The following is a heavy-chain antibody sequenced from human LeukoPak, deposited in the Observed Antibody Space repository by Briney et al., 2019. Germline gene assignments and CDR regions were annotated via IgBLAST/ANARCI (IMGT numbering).Heavy chain of an antibody. D-gene: IGHD5-12*01. V-gene: IGHV4-39*07. CDR1: GGSISSSSYY. CDR3: AREYSGYDSAKFDY. J-gene: IGHJ4*02. Sequence: SETLSLTCTVSGGSISSSSYYWGWIRQPPGKGLEWIGSIYYSGSTYYNPFLKSRVTISVDTSKNQFSLKLSSVTAADTAVYYCAREYSGYDSAKFDYWGQGTLVTVSS. CDR2: IYYSGST.